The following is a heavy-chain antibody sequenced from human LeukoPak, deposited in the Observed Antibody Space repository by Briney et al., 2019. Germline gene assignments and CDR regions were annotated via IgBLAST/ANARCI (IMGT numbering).Heavy chain of an antibody. CDR3: ARGTGLKAFDI. CDR2: IDPSGSST. CDR1: GYAFTTSY. D-gene: IGHD3-10*01. J-gene: IGHJ3*02. Sequence: ASVKVSCKASGYAFTTSYIHWVRQARGQGLEWRGIIDPSGSSTTYAQKFQGRVTMPRETSTSTVYMELSSLRSHDTAVYYCARGTGLKAFDIWGQGTMVTVSS. V-gene: IGHV1-46*01.